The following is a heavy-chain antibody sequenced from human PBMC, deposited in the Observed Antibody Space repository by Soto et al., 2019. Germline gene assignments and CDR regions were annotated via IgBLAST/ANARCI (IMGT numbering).Heavy chain of an antibody. CDR1: GYTFTNSY. J-gene: IGHJ4*02. D-gene: IGHD6-13*01. CDR3: ARNLAAGYY. Sequence: QVQLVQSGAEVKKPGASVKVSCKASGYTFTNSYIHWVRQAPGQGLEWMALLNPNGGSTNYAQNFHGRVTVTRDTSTSTVYMELTSLTSEDTAVYYCARNLAAGYYWGQGTLVTVSS. V-gene: IGHV1-46*01. CDR2: LNPNGGST.